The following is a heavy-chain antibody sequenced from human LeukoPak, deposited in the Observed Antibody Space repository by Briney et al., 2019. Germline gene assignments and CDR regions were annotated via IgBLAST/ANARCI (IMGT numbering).Heavy chain of an antibody. Sequence: ASVKVSCKVSGYTLTELSMHWVRQAPGKGLEWMGGFDPEDGETIYAQKFQGRVTITEDTSTDTAYMELSSLRSEDTAVYYCATDPVQYDNPDYWGQGTLVTVSS. CDR2: FDPEDGET. J-gene: IGHJ4*02. CDR3: ATDPVQYDNPDY. V-gene: IGHV1-24*01. D-gene: IGHD3-22*01. CDR1: GYTLTELS.